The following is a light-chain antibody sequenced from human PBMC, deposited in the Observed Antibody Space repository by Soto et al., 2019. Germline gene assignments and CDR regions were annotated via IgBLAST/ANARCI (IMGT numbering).Light chain of an antibody. CDR1: QSVSSY. J-gene: IGKJ4*01. CDR3: QQRSNWLT. Sequence: EIVLTQSPATLSLSPGERATLSCRASQSVSSYLAWYQQKPGQAPRLLIYDASNRATGIPARFSGRGSVKDFTLNISSLEHEDFAVYYCQQRSNWLTVGGGTKVEIK. V-gene: IGKV3-11*01. CDR2: DAS.